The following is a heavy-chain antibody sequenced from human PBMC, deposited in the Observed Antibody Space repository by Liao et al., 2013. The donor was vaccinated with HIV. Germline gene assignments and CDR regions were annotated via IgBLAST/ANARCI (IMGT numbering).Heavy chain of an antibody. CDR3: ARRASIGVVPAAIDGWFYFDY. CDR2: IYYSGST. CDR1: GGSISSSSYY. V-gene: IGHV4-39*07. Sequence: QLQLQESGPGLVKPSETLSLTCTVSGGSISSSSYYWGWIRQPPGKGLEWIGSIYYSGSTYYNPSLKSRVTISVDTSKNRFSLKLSSVTAADTAVYYCARRASIGVVPAAIDGWFYFDYWAREPWSPSPQ. J-gene: IGHJ4*02. D-gene: IGHD2-2*02.